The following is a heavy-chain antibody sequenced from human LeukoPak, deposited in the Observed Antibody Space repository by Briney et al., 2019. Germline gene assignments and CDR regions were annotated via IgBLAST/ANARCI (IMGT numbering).Heavy chain of an antibody. D-gene: IGHD3-22*01. Sequence: SETLSLTCTVSGYSISSGYYWGWIRQPPGKGLEWIGSGSTYYNPSLKSRVTISVDTSKNQFSLKLSSVTAADTAVYYCARRGTRTMTEVVPAIDYWGQGTLVTVSS. V-gene: IGHV4-38-2*02. CDR3: ARRGTRTMTEVVPAIDY. CDR2: SGST. CDR1: GYSISSGYY. J-gene: IGHJ4*02.